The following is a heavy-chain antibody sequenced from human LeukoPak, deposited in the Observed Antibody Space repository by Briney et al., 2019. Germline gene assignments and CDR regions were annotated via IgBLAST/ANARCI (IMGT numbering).Heavy chain of an antibody. CDR2: IYYSGST. CDR1: GGSISSYY. V-gene: IGHV4-59*08. Sequence: PSETLSLTCTVSGGSISSYYWSWIRQPPGKGLEWIGYIYYSGSTNYNPSLKSRVTISVDTSKNQFSLKLSSVTAADTAVYYCASKDWNDDAFDIWGQGTMVTVSS. D-gene: IGHD1-1*01. J-gene: IGHJ3*02. CDR3: ASKDWNDDAFDI.